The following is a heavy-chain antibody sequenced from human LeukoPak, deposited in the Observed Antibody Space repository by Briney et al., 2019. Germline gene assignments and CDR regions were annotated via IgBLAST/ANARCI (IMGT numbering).Heavy chain of an antibody. Sequence: SQTLSLTCTVSGGSISSGSYYWSWIRQPAGTGREWIGRIYTSGSTNYNPSLKSRVTISVDTSKNQFSLKLSSVTAADTAVYYCARALAPSIAARPGDYWGQGTLVTVSS. CDR3: ARALAPSIAARPGDY. D-gene: IGHD6-6*01. V-gene: IGHV4-61*02. CDR1: GGSISSGSYY. CDR2: IYTSGST. J-gene: IGHJ4*02.